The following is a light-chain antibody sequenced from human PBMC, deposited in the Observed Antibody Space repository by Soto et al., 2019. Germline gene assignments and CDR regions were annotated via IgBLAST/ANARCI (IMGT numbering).Light chain of an antibody. CDR1: QYISSY. V-gene: IGKV1-39*01. CDR2: AAS. CDR3: QQSYSNVALT. J-gene: IGKJ4*01. Sequence: DIQMTQSPSSLSASVGDRVTITCRASQYISSYSNWYQQKPGKAPKVLIYAASTLQSGVPSRFSGSGSGTDFTLTISNLQPEDFATYYCQQSYSNVALTFGGGTKVEIK.